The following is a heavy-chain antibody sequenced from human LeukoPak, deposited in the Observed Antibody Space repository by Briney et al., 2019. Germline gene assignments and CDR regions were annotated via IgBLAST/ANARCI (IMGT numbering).Heavy chain of an antibody. CDR1: GGSISSGDYY. D-gene: IGHD3-10*01. J-gene: IGHJ4*02. CDR3: ARGHYGSGSYYSRGGYFDY. CDR2: IYYSGST. Sequence: PSQTLSLTCTVSGGSISSGDYYWSWIRQPPGKGLEWIVYIYYSGSTYYNPSLKSRVTISVDTSKNQFSLKLSSVTAADTAVYYCARGHYGSGSYYSRGGYFDYWGQGTLVTVSS. V-gene: IGHV4-30-4*08.